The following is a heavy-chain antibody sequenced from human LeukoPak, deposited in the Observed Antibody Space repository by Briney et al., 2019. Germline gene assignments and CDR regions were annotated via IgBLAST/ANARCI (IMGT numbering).Heavy chain of an antibody. Sequence: GGSLRLSCAASGFTLSSYAMSWVRQAPRKELEWVSAICGSGGSTYYADSMKGRFTISRDNYKNTLYLQMNSLRAEEAAEYYGAKDREQWLVLGDAFYIWAKGQWSPSLQ. CDR3: AKDREQWLVLGDAFYI. J-gene: IGHJ3*02. V-gene: IGHV3-23*01. CDR1: GFTLSSYA. CDR2: ICGSGGST. D-gene: IGHD6-19*01.